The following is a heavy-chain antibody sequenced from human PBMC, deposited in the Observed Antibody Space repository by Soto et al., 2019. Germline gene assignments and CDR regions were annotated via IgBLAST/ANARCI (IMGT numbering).Heavy chain of an antibody. D-gene: IGHD6-19*01. CDR1: GFTFSSYG. J-gene: IGHJ4*02. V-gene: IGHV3-30*03. CDR3: ARDALGIAVAGYYFDY. CDR2: ISYDGSNK. Sequence: GVLRLSCAASGFTFSSYGMHWVRQAPGKGLEWVAVISYDGSNKYYADSVKGRFTISRDNSKNTLYLQMNSLRAEDTAVYYCARDALGIAVAGYYFDYWGQGTLVTVSS.